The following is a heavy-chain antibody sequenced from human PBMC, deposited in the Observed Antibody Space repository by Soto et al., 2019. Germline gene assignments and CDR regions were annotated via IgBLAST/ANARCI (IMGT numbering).Heavy chain of an antibody. J-gene: IGHJ5*02. CDR3: SILGVRVPTPGNCCGP. D-gene: IGHD2-8*02. CDR1: GGSISSYY. CDR2: IYFSGHT. Sequence: PSETLSLTCTVSGGSISSYYWSWIRQPAGNGLEWIGRIYFSGHTNYNPSLKSRVTMSVDTCKYLFCLRLGSVTAGDRAVCYCSILGVRVPTPGNCCGPWGQGTRSTVS. V-gene: IGHV4-4*07.